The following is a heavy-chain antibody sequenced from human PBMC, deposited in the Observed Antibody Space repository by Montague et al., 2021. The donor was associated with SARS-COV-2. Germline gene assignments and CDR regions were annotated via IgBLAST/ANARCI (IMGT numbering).Heavy chain of an antibody. CDR2: VYYTGST. D-gene: IGHD3-22*01. CDR1: GVSISSGSYY. CDR3: VREKYYFYDSGSK. J-gene: IGHJ3*01. Sequence: SETLSLTCSVSGVSISSGSYYWSWVRQPPGKGLEWIGYVYYTGSTNYNPSLKSRVTLSVDTSKNQFSLNLTSVTAADTAVYYCVREKYYFYDSGSKWGQGRMVIV. V-gene: IGHV4-61*01.